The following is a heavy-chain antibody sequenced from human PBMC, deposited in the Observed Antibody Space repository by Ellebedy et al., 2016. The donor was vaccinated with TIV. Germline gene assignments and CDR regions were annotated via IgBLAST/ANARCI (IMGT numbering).Heavy chain of an antibody. Sequence: PGGSLRLSCAASGFTFSSYWMSWVRQAPGKGLEWVANIKQDGSEKYYVDSVKGRFTISRDNAKNSLYLQMNSLRAEDTAVYYCARPDRTGSGAFDIWGQGKMVTVSS. V-gene: IGHV3-7*01. CDR1: GFTFSSYW. D-gene: IGHD1-14*01. CDR2: IKQDGSEK. J-gene: IGHJ3*02. CDR3: ARPDRTGSGAFDI.